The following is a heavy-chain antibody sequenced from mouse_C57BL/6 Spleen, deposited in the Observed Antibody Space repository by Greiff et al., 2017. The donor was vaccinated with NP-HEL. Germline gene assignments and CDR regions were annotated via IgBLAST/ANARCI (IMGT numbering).Heavy chain of an antibody. CDR3: ARRGVYDYDGEAWFAY. CDR1: GYTFTSYW. CDR2: IDPSDSET. D-gene: IGHD2-4*01. V-gene: IGHV1-52*01. J-gene: IGHJ3*01. Sequence: QVQLQQPGAELVRPGSSVKLSCKASGYTFTSYWMHWVKQRPIQGLEWIGNIDPSDSETHYNQKFKDKATLTVDKSSSTAYMQLSSLTSEDSAVYYCARRGVYDYDGEAWFAYWGQGTLVTVSA.